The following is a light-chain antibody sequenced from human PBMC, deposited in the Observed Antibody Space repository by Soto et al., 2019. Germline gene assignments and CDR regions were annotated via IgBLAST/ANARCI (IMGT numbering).Light chain of an antibody. J-gene: IGKJ1*01. V-gene: IGKV3-20*01. CDR2: GAS. Sequence: EIVWTQSPGTLSLSPGERATLSCRASQSVISSYLAWYQQKPGQAPRLLIYGASSRATGIPDRFGGSGSGTDFTLTISRLEPEDFAVYYCQQYGSSPRTFCQGTKVEIK. CDR1: QSVISSY. CDR3: QQYGSSPRT.